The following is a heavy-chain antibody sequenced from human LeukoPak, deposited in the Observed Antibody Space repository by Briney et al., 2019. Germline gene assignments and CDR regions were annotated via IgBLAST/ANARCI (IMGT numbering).Heavy chain of an antibody. V-gene: IGHV3-23*01. J-gene: IGHJ4*02. CDR3: AKGEYYYDGSGYPYFDY. Sequence: GGSLRLSCAASGFTFSSYAMSWVRQAPGKGLEWVSAISGSGGSTYYADSVRGRFTISRDNSKNTLYLQMNSLRAEDTAVYYCAKGEYYYDGSGYPYFDYWGQGTLVTVSS. D-gene: IGHD3-22*01. CDR2: ISGSGGST. CDR1: GFTFSSYA.